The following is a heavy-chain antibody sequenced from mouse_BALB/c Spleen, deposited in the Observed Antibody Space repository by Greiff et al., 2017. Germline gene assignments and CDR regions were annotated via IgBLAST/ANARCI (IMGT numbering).Heavy chain of an antibody. CDR1: GFTFSSYA. Sequence: EVQRVESGGGLVKPGGSLKLSCAASGFTFSSYAMSWVRQTPEKRLEWVASISSGGSTYYPDSVKGRFTISRDNARNILYLQMSSLRSEDTAMYYCARDYYGYFEDWGQGTTLTVSS. D-gene: IGHD1-1*01. CDR2: ISSGGST. V-gene: IGHV5-6-5*01. CDR3: ARDYYGYFED. J-gene: IGHJ2*01.